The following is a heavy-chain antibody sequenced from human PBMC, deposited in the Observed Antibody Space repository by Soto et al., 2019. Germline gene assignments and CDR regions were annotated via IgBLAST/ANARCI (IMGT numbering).Heavy chain of an antibody. CDR1: GGSFSGYY. V-gene: IGHV4-34*01. CDR2: INHSGST. D-gene: IGHD2-2*01. J-gene: IGHJ6*03. CDR3: AREVVQDLYYYYYYMDV. Sequence: SETLSLTCAVYGGSFSGYYWSWIRQPPGKGLEWIGEINHSGSTNYNPSLKSRVTISVDTSKNQFSLKLSSVTAADTAVYYCAREVVQDLYYYYYYMDVWGKGTTVTVSS.